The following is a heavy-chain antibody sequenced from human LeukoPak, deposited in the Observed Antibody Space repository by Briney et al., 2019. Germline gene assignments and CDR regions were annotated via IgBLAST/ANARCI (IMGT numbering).Heavy chain of an antibody. Sequence: GGSLRLSCAASGFTFSSYAMGWVRQAPGKGLEWVSAISGSGGSTYYADSEKGRFTISRDNSKNTLYLQMNSLRAEDTAVYYCAKAPVITMIVVGYYYFDYWGQGTLVTVSS. CDR1: GFTFSSYA. D-gene: IGHD3-22*01. J-gene: IGHJ4*02. CDR2: ISGSGGST. CDR3: AKAPVITMIVVGYYYFDY. V-gene: IGHV3-23*01.